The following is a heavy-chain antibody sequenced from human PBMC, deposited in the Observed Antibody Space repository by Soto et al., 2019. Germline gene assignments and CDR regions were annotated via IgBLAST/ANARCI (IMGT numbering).Heavy chain of an antibody. J-gene: IGHJ4*02. V-gene: IGHV4-4*02. CDR3: ARLVYDTRLNYMYFDF. Sequence: KTSETLSLTCAVPGVSISSGNWWTWVRQTPQRGLEYIGEIFHDGTANYYPSFERRVAISVDTSKNQFSLKLTSVTAADTAIYFCARLVYDTRLNYMYFDFWGQGALVTVSS. CDR2: IFHDGTA. CDR1: GVSISSGNW. D-gene: IGHD2-8*01.